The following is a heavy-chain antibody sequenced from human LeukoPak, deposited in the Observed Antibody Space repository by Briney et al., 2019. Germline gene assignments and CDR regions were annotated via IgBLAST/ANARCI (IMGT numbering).Heavy chain of an antibody. Sequence: ASVKVSCEASGYTFTSYGISWVRQAPGQGVEWMGWISAYNGTTTYAQKLQGRVTMTTDTSTSTAYMELRSLRSDDTAVYYCAREEDPRYYYYGMDVWGQGTTVTVSS. CDR3: AREEDPRYYYYGMDV. V-gene: IGHV1-18*01. CDR2: ISAYNGTT. CDR1: GYTFTSYG. J-gene: IGHJ6*02.